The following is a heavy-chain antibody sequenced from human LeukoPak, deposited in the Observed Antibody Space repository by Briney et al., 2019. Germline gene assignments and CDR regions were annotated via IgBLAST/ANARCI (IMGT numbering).Heavy chain of an antibody. CDR3: ARVSVGFDP. D-gene: IGHD1-26*01. CDR2: INHSGST. CDR1: GGSFSGYY. V-gene: IGHV4-34*01. J-gene: IGHJ5*02. Sequence: KTSETLSLTCAVHGGSFSGYYWSRIRQPPGEGLEWIGEINHSGSTNYNPSLKSRVTISVDTSKNQFSLKLSSVTAADTAVYYCARVSVGFDPWGQGTLVTVSS.